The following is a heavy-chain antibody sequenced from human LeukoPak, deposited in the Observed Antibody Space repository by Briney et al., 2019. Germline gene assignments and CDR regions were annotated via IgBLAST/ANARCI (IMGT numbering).Heavy chain of an antibody. V-gene: IGHV4-34*09. CDR1: GGSFSGYY. CDR3: ARDSGVWSAAGYCYYGMDV. D-gene: IGHD6-13*01. CDR2: IYYSGST. J-gene: IGHJ6*02. Sequence: SETLSLTCAVYGGSFSGYYWSWIRQHPGKGLEWIGNIYYSGSTHYNPSLKSRITISVDTSKNQFSLKLSSVTAADTAVYYCARDSGVWSAAGYCYYGMDVWGQGTTVTVSS.